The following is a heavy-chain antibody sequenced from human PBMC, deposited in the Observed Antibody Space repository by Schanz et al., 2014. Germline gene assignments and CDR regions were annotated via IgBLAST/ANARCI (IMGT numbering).Heavy chain of an antibody. V-gene: IGHV3-23*01. Sequence: EVQLLESGGGLVQPGGSLRLSCAASGFTFSTHAMSWVRQAPGKGLEWVSYVSSSSSYTHYADSVKGRFTISRDNSKNTLYLQMNSLRAEDTAVYYCAKGRFGELSAFDIWGQGTMVTVSS. J-gene: IGHJ3*02. CDR3: AKGRFGELSAFDI. CDR1: GFTFSTHA. D-gene: IGHD3-10*01. CDR2: VSSSSSYT.